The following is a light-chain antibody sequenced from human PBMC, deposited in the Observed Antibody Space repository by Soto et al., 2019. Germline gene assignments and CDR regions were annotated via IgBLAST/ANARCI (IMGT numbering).Light chain of an antibody. J-gene: IGLJ3*02. CDR2: DNN. CDR1: SSNIENNL. V-gene: IGLV1-51*01. Sequence: QSVLTQPPSVSAAPGQKATISCSGSSSNIENNLVSWYRQFPGTAPTFLIFDNNKRPSGIPDRFSGSKSGTSATLGITGLQTGDEAVYYCGSWDTSLSAWLFGGGTKVTVL. CDR3: GSWDTSLSAWL.